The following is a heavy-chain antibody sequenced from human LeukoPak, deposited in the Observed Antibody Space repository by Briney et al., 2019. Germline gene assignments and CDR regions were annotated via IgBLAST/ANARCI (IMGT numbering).Heavy chain of an antibody. Sequence: GASVKVSCKASGYTFTGYYMHWVRQAPGQGLEWMGWINPNSGGTNYAQKFQGRVTMTRDMSTSTVYMELSSLRSEDTAVYYCARDRDYYGSGLPDYWGQGTLVTVSS. CDR3: ARDRDYYGSGLPDY. J-gene: IGHJ4*02. D-gene: IGHD3-10*01. V-gene: IGHV1-2*02. CDR2: INPNSGGT. CDR1: GYTFTGYY.